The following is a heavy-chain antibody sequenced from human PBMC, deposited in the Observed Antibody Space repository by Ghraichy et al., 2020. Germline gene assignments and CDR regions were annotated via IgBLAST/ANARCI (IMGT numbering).Heavy chain of an antibody. J-gene: IGHJ5*02. CDR1: GFTFSSYA. Sequence: GGSLRLSCAASGFTFSSYAMHWVRQAPGKGLEWVAVISYDGSNKYYVDSVKGRFTISRDNSKNTLYLQMNSLRAEDTAVYYCARGSYDSSGYYPRGWFDPWGQGTLVTVSS. CDR3: ARGSYDSSGYYPRGWFDP. D-gene: IGHD3-22*01. CDR2: ISYDGSNK. V-gene: IGHV3-30*04.